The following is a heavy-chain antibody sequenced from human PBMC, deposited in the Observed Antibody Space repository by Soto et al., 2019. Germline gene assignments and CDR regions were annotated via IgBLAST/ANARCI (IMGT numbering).Heavy chain of an antibody. V-gene: IGHV1-46*01. J-gene: IGHJ5*02. Sequence: QVQLVQSGAEVKKPGASVKVSCKASGYTFTTYYMHWVRQAPGQGLEWMGIINPSGGRTTYAQNFQGRVTMTRETSQSTVYMELSSLRSEDTAVYYCARDGCITATCAGGGNWFDPWGQGTPVTVSS. D-gene: IGHD3-10*01. CDR1: GYTFTTYY. CDR3: ARDGCITATCAGGGNWFDP. CDR2: INPSGGRT.